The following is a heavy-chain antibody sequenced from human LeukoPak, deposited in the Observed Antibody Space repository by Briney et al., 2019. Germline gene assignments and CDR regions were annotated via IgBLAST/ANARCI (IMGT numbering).Heavy chain of an antibody. CDR1: GGSISSYY. CDR2: IYYSGST. CDR3: AILGYSGYDFYFDY. Sequence: PSETLSLTCTVSGGSISSYYWSWIRQPPGKGLEWIGYIYYSGSTNYNPSPKSRVTISVDTSKNQFSLKLSSVTAADTAVYYFAILGYSGYDFYFDYWGQGTLVTVSS. D-gene: IGHD5-12*01. J-gene: IGHJ4*02. V-gene: IGHV4-59*01.